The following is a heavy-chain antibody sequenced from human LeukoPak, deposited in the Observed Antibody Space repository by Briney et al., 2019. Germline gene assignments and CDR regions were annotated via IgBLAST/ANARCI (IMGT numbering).Heavy chain of an antibody. V-gene: IGHV4-61*02. J-gene: IGHJ4*02. CDR1: GGSISSGGYY. CDR3: ARSKRWEVAYQYDY. CDR2: IYTSGST. D-gene: IGHD1-26*01. Sequence: KPSQTLSLTCTVSGGSISSGGYYWSWIRQPAGRGLEWIGRIYTSGSTNYNPSLKSRVTISVDTSKNQFSLKLSSVTAADTAVYYCARSKRWEVAYQYDYWGQGTLVTVSS.